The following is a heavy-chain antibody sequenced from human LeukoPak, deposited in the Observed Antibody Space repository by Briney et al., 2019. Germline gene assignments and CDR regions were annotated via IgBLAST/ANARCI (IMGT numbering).Heavy chain of an antibody. CDR2: IIPILGIA. V-gene: IGHV1-69*04. D-gene: IGHD3-10*01. CDR3: ASDIPRITMVRGVMKAFDI. J-gene: IGHJ3*02. Sequence: SVKVSCKASGGTFSSYAISWVRQAPGQGLEWMGRIIPILGIANYAQKFQGRVTITADKSTSTAYMELSSLRSEDTAVHYCASDIPRITMVRGVMKAFDIWGQGAMVTVSS. CDR1: GGTFSSYA.